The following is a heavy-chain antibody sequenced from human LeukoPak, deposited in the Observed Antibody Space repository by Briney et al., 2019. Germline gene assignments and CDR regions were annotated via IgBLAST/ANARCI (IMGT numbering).Heavy chain of an antibody. D-gene: IGHD6-6*01. Sequence: GGSLRLSCAASGFTFSSYWMSWVRQAPGKGLEWVANIKQDGSEKYYVDSVKGRFTISRDNAKNSLYLQMNSLGAEDTAVYYCARAARPEVYYYYYGMDVWGQGTTVTVSS. CDR1: GFTFSSYW. V-gene: IGHV3-7*01. J-gene: IGHJ6*02. CDR3: ARAARPEVYYYYYGMDV. CDR2: IKQDGSEK.